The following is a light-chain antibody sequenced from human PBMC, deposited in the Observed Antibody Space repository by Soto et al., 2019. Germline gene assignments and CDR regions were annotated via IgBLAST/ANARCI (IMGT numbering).Light chain of an antibody. CDR3: QQYKNGPLT. CDR1: QCFXND. CDR2: DAS. Sequence: IVMTQSPATLSVSPGDRATLSCRASQCFXNDFDWYQQKPGQTPRFLXDDASTRATGSPARLSGSQSATEFALTISSLLSEDFAVYYCQQYKNGPLTFGGGTKVDIK. V-gene: IGKV3D-15*01. J-gene: IGKJ4*01.